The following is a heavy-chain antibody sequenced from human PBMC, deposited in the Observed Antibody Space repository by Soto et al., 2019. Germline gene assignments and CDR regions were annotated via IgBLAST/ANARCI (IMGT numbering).Heavy chain of an antibody. J-gene: IGHJ6*02. Sequence: EASVKVSCKASGYTFPSYDINWVRQATGQGLEWMGWMNPNSGNTGYAQKFQGRVTMTRNTSISTAYMELSSLRSEDTAVYYCARDGIRFLEWLLPNYYYGMDVWGQGTTVTVSS. D-gene: IGHD3-3*01. V-gene: IGHV1-8*01. CDR1: GYTFPSYD. CDR2: MNPNSGNT. CDR3: ARDGIRFLEWLLPNYYYGMDV.